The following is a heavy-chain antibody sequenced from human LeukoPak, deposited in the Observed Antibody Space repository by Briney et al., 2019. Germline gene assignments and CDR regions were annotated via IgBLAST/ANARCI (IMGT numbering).Heavy chain of an antibody. CDR2: ISGSGGST. CDR3: AKRVGGNPFYYYYYYYMDV. Sequence: GGSLRLSCAASGFTFSSYAMSWVRQAPGKGLEWVSAISGSGGSTYYADSVKGRFTIPRDNSKNTLYLQMNSLRAEDTAVYYCAKRVGGNPFYYYYYYYMDVWGKGTTVTISS. V-gene: IGHV3-23*01. D-gene: IGHD4-23*01. CDR1: GFTFSSYA. J-gene: IGHJ6*03.